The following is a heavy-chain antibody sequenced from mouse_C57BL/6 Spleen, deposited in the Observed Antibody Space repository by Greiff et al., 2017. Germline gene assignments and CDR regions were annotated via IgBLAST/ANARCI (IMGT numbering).Heavy chain of an antibody. Sequence: VQLQQSGPGLVQPSQSLSITCTASGFSLTSYGVHWVRQSPGKGLEWLGVIWSGGSTDYNAAFISRLSISKDNSKSQVFFKMNSLQTDDAAVYYCARSPIYDGYYDDMDYWGQGTSVTVSS. J-gene: IGHJ4*01. CDR3: ARSPIYDGYYDDMDY. CDR2: IWSGGST. CDR1: GFSLTSYG. D-gene: IGHD2-3*01. V-gene: IGHV2-2*01.